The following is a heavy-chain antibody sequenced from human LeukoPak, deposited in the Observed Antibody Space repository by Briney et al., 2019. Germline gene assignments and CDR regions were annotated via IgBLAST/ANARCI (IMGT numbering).Heavy chain of an antibody. Sequence: SETLSLTCTVSGGSISSSSYYWGWIRQPPGKGLEWIGSIYYSGSTYYNPSLKSRVTISVDTSKNQFSLKLSSVTAADTAVYYCARRVTLVGATYFDYWGQGTLVTVSS. J-gene: IGHJ4*02. CDR2: IYYSGST. CDR3: ARRVTLVGATYFDY. CDR1: GGSISSSSYY. V-gene: IGHV4-39*01. D-gene: IGHD1-26*01.